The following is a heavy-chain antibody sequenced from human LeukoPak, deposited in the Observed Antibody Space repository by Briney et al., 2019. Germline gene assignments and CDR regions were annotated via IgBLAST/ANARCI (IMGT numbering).Heavy chain of an antibody. Sequence: ASVTVSCKASGYTFTAYYMHWVRQAPGQGLEWMGWINPNSGGTNYAQKFQGRVTMTRDTSISTSYLELSRLTSDDRAVYYCARVGGVYAFDIWGQGTMVTVSS. D-gene: IGHD1-26*01. CDR1: GYTFTAYY. J-gene: IGHJ3*02. CDR3: ARVGGVYAFDI. V-gene: IGHV1-2*02. CDR2: INPNSGGT.